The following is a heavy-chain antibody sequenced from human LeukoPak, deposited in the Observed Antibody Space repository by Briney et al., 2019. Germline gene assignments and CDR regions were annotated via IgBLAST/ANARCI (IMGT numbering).Heavy chain of an antibody. D-gene: IGHD2-15*01. CDR2: INPSGGST. Sequence: ASVKVSCKASGYTFTGYYMHWVRQAPGQGLEWMGIINPSGGSTSYAQKFQGRVTMTRDTSTSTVYMELSSLRSEDTAVYYCARGGGFTPASWYFDLWGRGTLVTVSS. J-gene: IGHJ2*01. CDR1: GYTFTGYY. V-gene: IGHV1-46*01. CDR3: ARGGGFTPASWYFDL.